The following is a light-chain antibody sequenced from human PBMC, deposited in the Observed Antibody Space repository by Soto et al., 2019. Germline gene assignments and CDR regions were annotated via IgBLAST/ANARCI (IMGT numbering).Light chain of an antibody. CDR3: QQRSNWIT. CDR2: DAS. Sequence: EIVLTQSPATLSLSPGQRATLSCRASQSLSRSLAWYQQKPGQDPKLLIYDASNRATDIPARFSGSGSGTDFTLTISSLEPEDFAVYYCQQRSNWITFGQGTRLEIK. J-gene: IGKJ5*01. V-gene: IGKV3-11*01. CDR1: QSLSRS.